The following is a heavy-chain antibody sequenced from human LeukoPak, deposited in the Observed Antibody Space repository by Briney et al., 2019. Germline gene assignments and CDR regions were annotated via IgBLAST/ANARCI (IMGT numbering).Heavy chain of an antibody. CDR3: ARDPGSSSWWGGDY. Sequence: GSLRLSCAASGFTVSSNYMSWVRQAPGKGLEWVSVIYSGGSTYYADSVKGRFTISRDNSKNTLYLQMNSLRAEDTAVYYCARDPGSSSWWGGDYWGQGTLVTVSS. J-gene: IGHJ4*02. V-gene: IGHV3-66*01. CDR2: IYSGGST. CDR1: GFTVSSNY. D-gene: IGHD6-6*01.